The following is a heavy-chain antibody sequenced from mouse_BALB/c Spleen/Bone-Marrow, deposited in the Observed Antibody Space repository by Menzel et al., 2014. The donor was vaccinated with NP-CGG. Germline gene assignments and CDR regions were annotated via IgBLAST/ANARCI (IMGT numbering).Heavy chain of an antibody. CDR1: EYEFPSHD. CDR2: INSDGGIT. V-gene: IGHV5-2*02. J-gene: IGHJ4*01. CDR3: ARHGFYYAMDY. Sequence: EVKLLESGGGLVQPRESLKLSCESNEYEFPSHDMSWVRKTPEKRLELVAAINSDGGITNYPDTMERRFTISRDNTKRTLYLQMSSLRSEDTALYYCARHGFYYAMDYWGQGTSVTVSS.